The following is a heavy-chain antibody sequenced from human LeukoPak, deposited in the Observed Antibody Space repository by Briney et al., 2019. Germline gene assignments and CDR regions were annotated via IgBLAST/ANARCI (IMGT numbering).Heavy chain of an antibody. CDR3: ARDRGTWNDDGFDY. Sequence: SETLSLTCTVSGGSISSSGYYWSWIRQPPGKGLEWIGEINHSGSTNYNPSLKSRVTISVDTSKNQFSLKLSSVTAADTAVYYCARDRGTWNDDGFDYWGQGTLVTVSS. CDR2: INHSGST. V-gene: IGHV4-39*07. J-gene: IGHJ4*02. D-gene: IGHD1-1*01. CDR1: GGSISSSGYY.